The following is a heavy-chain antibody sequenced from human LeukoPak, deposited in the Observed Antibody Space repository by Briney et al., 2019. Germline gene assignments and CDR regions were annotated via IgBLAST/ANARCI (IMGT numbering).Heavy chain of an antibody. V-gene: IGHV3-43*01. J-gene: IGHJ4*02. CDR2: ISWDGGST. D-gene: IGHD5-18*01. CDR3: ARDGGYSYESDF. CDR1: GFTFDDYT. Sequence: PGGSLRLSCAASGFTFDDYTMHWVRQAPGKGLEWVSLISWDGGSTYYADSVKGRFTISRDNAKNSLYLQMNSLRAEDTAVYYCARDGGYSYESDFWGRGTLVTVSS.